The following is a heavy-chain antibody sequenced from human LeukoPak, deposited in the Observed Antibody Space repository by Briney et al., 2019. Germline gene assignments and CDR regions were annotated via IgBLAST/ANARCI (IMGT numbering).Heavy chain of an antibody. D-gene: IGHD6-19*01. Sequence: ASVKVSCKASGYTFTGYYMHWVRQAPGQGLEWMGWINPNSGGTNYAQQFQGRLTMTRDTSIGTAYMELSRLRSEDTAVYYCARPRRQWLAQDYFDYWGQGTLVTVSS. V-gene: IGHV1-2*02. CDR1: GYTFTGYY. J-gene: IGHJ4*02. CDR2: INPNSGGT. CDR3: ARPRRQWLAQDYFDY.